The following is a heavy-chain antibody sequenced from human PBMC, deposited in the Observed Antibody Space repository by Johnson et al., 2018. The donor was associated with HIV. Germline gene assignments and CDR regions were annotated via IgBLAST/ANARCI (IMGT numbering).Heavy chain of an antibody. Sequence: QVQLVESGGGVVQPGGSLRLSCAASGFTLSDYYMSWIRQAPGKGLEWVSYISSSGSTIYYADSVKGRFTISRDNSKNTLYLQMNSLRAEDTAVYYCAKDSGVQGVIITGAFDIWGQGTMVTVSS. CDR2: ISSSGSTI. CDR1: GFTLSDYY. V-gene: IGHV3-11*04. D-gene: IGHD3-10*01. CDR3: AKDSGVQGVIITGAFDI. J-gene: IGHJ3*02.